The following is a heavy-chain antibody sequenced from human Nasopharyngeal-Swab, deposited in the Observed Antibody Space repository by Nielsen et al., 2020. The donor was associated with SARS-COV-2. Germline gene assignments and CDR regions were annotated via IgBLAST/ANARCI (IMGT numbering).Heavy chain of an antibody. CDR1: GFTFSSYG. J-gene: IGHJ4*02. D-gene: IGHD3-10*01. CDR2: IWYDGSNK. CDR3: ARDFPFGGDVVY. V-gene: IGHV3-33*01. Sequence: GGSLRLSCAASGFTFSSYGMHWVRQAPGKRLEWVAVIWYDGSNKYYADSVKGRFTISRDNSKNTLYLQMNSLRAEDTAVYYCARDFPFGGDVVYWGQGTLVTVSS.